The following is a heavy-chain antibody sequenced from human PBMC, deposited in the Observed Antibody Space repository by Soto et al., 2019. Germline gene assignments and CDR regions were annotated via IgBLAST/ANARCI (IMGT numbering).Heavy chain of an antibody. J-gene: IGHJ4*02. Sequence: QVQLQQWGAGLLKPSETLSLTCAVYGGSFSGYYWSWIRQPPGKGLEWIGEINHSGSTNYNPSLTILLTIPVDTSKNQFSLKLSSVTAADTAVHYCARASNKLGYSYGPDYWGQGTLVTVSS. V-gene: IGHV4-34*01. CDR3: ARASNKLGYSYGPDY. CDR1: GGSFSGYY. CDR2: INHSGST. D-gene: IGHD5-18*01.